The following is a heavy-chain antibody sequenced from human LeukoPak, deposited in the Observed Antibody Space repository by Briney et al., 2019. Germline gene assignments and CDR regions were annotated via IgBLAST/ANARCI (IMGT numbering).Heavy chain of an antibody. CDR2: ITGGTTYT. Sequence: GGSLRLSCAASGFTFSDYAVTWVRQAPGKGLEWVSCITGGTTYTYYADSMKGRFTISRDNSKNTLYLQMSSLRAEDTAVYYCAKGPLSSSNYYMDVWGKGTTVTVSS. CDR1: GFTFSDYA. D-gene: IGHD3-10*01. J-gene: IGHJ6*03. V-gene: IGHV3-23*01. CDR3: AKGPLSSSNYYMDV.